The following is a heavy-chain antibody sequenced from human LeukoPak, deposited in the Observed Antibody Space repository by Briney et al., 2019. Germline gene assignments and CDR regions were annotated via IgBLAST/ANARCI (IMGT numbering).Heavy chain of an antibody. D-gene: IGHD3-22*01. CDR2: ISWNSGSI. V-gene: IGHV3-9*01. CDR3: AKDINYDSTRNAFDI. Sequence: GGSLRLSCAASGFTFSSYGMHWVRQAPGKGLEWVSGISWNSGSIGYADSVKGRFTISRDNAKNSLYLQMNSLRAEDTALYYCAKDINYDSTRNAFDIWGQGTMVTVSS. J-gene: IGHJ3*02. CDR1: GFTFSSYG.